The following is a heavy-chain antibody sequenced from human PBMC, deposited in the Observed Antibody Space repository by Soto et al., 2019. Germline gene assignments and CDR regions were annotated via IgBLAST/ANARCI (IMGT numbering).Heavy chain of an antibody. V-gene: IGHV3-23*01. CDR2: ISGSGGST. J-gene: IGHJ4*02. D-gene: IGHD1-26*01. CDR3: AKGPRYIGTYFPFDC. Sequence: ELQLLESGGGLVQPGGSLRLSCAASGFTFSNYGMSWVRQSPGKGLEWVSAISGSGGSTYYADSVKGRFTISRDNSKNTLYRQMNSLRAEDTAVYSCAKGPRYIGTYFPFDCWGRGTLVTVSS. CDR1: GFTFSNYG.